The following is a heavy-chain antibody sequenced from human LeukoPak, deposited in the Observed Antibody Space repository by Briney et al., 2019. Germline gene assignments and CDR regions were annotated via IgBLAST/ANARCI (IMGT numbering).Heavy chain of an antibody. V-gene: IGHV3-7*01. CDR2: IKQDGSEK. CDR1: GFTFSSYW. Sequence: GGSLRLSCAASGFTFSSYWMSWVRQAPGKGLELVANIKQDGSEKYYVDSVKGRFTISRDNAKNSLYLQMNSLRAEDTAVYYCARDCYYDSSGYGCFQHWGQGTLVTVSS. D-gene: IGHD3-22*01. J-gene: IGHJ1*01. CDR3: ARDCYYDSSGYGCFQH.